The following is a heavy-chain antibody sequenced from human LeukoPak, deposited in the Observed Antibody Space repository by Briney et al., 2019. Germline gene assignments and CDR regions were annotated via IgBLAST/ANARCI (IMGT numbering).Heavy chain of an antibody. CDR1: GFTFSSYA. V-gene: IGHV3-23*01. D-gene: IGHD6-13*01. CDR3: AKDAPGVDSSSWYYFDY. CDR2: ISGSGGST. J-gene: IGHJ4*02. Sequence: GGSLRLSCAASGFTFSSYAMSWVRQAPGKGLEWVSAISGSGGSTYYADSVKGRFTISRDNSKNTLYLQMNSLRAEDTAVYYCAKDAPGVDSSSWYYFDYWGQGTLVTVSS.